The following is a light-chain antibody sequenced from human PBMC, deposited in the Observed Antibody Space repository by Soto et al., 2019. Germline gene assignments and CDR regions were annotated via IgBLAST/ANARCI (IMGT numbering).Light chain of an antibody. CDR3: SSYAGSSNV. CDR2: GVT. J-gene: IGLJ1*01. Sequence: QSALTQPPSASGSLGQSVTVSCTGTSSDIGFYDYVSWYQLHPGKVPKLLIYGVTRRPSGVPDRFSGSKSGNTASLTVSGLQAEDEGVYYCSSYAGSSNVFGTGTKVTVL. CDR1: SSDIGFYDY. V-gene: IGLV2-8*01.